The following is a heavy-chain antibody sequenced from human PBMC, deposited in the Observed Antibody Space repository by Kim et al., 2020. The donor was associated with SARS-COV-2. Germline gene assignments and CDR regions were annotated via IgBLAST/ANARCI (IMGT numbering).Heavy chain of an antibody. Sequence: SVKVSCKASGGTFSSYAISWVRQAPGQGLEWMGGIIPIFGTANYAQKFQGRVTITADESTSTAYMELSSLRSEDTAVYYCARGGYYDSSGYYPFDYWGQGTLVTVSS. D-gene: IGHD3-22*01. J-gene: IGHJ4*02. V-gene: IGHV1-69*13. CDR3: ARGGYYDSSGYYPFDY. CDR1: GGTFSSYA. CDR2: IIPIFGTA.